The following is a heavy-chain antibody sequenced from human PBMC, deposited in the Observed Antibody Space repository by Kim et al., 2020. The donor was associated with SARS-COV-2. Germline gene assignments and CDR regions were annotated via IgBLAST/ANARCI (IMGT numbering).Heavy chain of an antibody. J-gene: IGHJ4*02. CDR3: ARNGGAVVVVAAAAFDY. V-gene: IGHV3-30*04. Sequence: GGSLRLSCAASGFTFSSYAMHWVRQAPGKGLEWVAVISYDGSNKYYADSVKGRFTISRDNSKNTLYLQMNSLRAEDTAVYYCARNGGAVVVVAAAAFDYWGQGTLVTVSS. D-gene: IGHD2-15*01. CDR1: GFTFSSYA. CDR2: ISYDGSNK.